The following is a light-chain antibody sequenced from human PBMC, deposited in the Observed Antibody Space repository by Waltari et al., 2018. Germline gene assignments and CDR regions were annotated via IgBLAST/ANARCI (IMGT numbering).Light chain of an antibody. V-gene: IGLV2-14*03. CDR2: DVS. J-gene: IGLJ2*01. CDR1: SSDVGAYNY. Sequence: QSALTQPASVSGSPGQSITISCTGTSSDVGAYNYVSWYQQHPDKAPKLMIFDVSNRPSGVSNRFSGSKSGNTASLTISGLQAEDEADYYCSSYISSSTLEVFGGGTSLTVL. CDR3: SSYISSSTLEV.